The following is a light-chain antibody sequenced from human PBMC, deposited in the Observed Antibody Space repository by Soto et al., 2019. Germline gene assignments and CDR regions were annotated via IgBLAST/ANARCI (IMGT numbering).Light chain of an antibody. Sequence: SYELTQPPSVSVSPGQTASITCSGDKLGDKYACWYQQKPGQSPVLVIYQDSKRPSGIPERFSGSNSGNTATLTISGTQAMDEADYYCQAWDSSPAAFGGGTKVTVL. CDR2: QDS. CDR3: QAWDSSPAA. CDR1: KLGDKY. V-gene: IGLV3-1*01. J-gene: IGLJ2*01.